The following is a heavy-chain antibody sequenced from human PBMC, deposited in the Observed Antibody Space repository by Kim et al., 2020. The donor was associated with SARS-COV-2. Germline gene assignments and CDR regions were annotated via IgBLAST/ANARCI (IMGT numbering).Heavy chain of an antibody. Sequence: GGSLRLSCAASGFTFSSYGMHWVRQAPGKGLEWVAVIWYDGSNKYYADSVKGRFTISRDNSKNTLYLQMNSLRAEDTAVYYCAKGRYYYDSSGYLTDYFDYWGQGTLVTVSS. CDR3: AKGRYYYDSSGYLTDYFDY. CDR2: IWYDGSNK. V-gene: IGHV3-33*06. CDR1: GFTFSSYG. J-gene: IGHJ4*02. D-gene: IGHD3-22*01.